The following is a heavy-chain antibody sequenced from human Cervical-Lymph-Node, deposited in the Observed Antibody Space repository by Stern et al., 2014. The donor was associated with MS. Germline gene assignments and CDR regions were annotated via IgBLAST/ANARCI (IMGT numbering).Heavy chain of an antibody. Sequence: QLVQSEAEVKKPGASVKVSCKASGYTFTSYYMHWVRQAPGQGLEWMGIINPSGGSTSYAQKFQGRVTMTRDTSTSTVYMELSSLRSEDTAVYYCARVGRNYYDSSGYFDYWGQGTLVTVSS. CDR1: GYTFTSYY. J-gene: IGHJ4*02. D-gene: IGHD3-22*01. V-gene: IGHV1-46*01. CDR3: ARVGRNYYDSSGYFDY. CDR2: INPSGGST.